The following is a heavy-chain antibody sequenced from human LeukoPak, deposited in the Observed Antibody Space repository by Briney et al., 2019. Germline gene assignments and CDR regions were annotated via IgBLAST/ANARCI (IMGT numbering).Heavy chain of an antibody. D-gene: IGHD3-22*01. CDR2: LNPSSGST. CDR3: ARDGEYYDSSGSYFDY. CDR1: GYTFTTYY. Sequence: ASVKVSCTASGYTFTTYYMHWVRQAPGQGLEWMGILNPSSGSTSYAQKFQGRVTMTRDTSTSTFYMELRSLKSGDTAVYYCARDGEYYDSSGSYFDYWGQGTLVTVSS. J-gene: IGHJ4*02. V-gene: IGHV1-46*01.